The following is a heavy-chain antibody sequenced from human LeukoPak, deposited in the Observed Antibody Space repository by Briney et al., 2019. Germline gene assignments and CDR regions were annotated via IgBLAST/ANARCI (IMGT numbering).Heavy chain of an antibody. CDR1: SGSISTSNYY. J-gene: IGHJ5*02. CDR2: IFYSGST. D-gene: IGHD3-10*01. V-gene: IGHV4-39*07. CDR3: ARAVVRGVKAWFDP. Sequence: SETLSLTCTVSSGSISTSNYYWGWVRQPPGKALEWIGNIFYSGSTYYSPSLKSRVTISLDTSRNQFSLKLSSVTAADTAVYYCARAVVRGVKAWFDPWGQGTLVTVSS.